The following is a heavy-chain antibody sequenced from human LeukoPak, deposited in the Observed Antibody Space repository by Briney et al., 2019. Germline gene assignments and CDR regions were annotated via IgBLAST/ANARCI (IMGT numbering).Heavy chain of an antibody. V-gene: IGHV4-61*01. Sequence: SETLSLTCTDPRGSVSSDTYYWSWIRQPPGKGLEWIGYISYNGASNYNPSLKSRVTMSVDTSKNQFSLKLSSVIAADTTVYYFARSYGSRSYYPFDPWGQGTLVTVSS. CDR3: ARSYGSRSYYPFDP. CDR2: ISYNGAS. CDR1: RGSVSSDTYY. J-gene: IGHJ5*02. D-gene: IGHD3-10*01.